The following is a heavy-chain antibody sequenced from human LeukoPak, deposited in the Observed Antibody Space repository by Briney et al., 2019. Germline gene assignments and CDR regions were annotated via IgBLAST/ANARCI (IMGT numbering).Heavy chain of an antibody. CDR2: MQSTGNS. CDR1: GDPISTYH. Sequence: PSETLSLTCSVFGDPISTYHWNWIREPPGEGLGWGVYMQSTGNSQYNPSLKSRVAISVDTSKNHVVLNLSSVTAADTAVYYCARDKRHSYGRYFAHWGQGMLVTVSS. CDR3: ARDKRHSYGRYFAH. J-gene: IGHJ4*02. V-gene: IGHV4-59*13. D-gene: IGHD5-18*01.